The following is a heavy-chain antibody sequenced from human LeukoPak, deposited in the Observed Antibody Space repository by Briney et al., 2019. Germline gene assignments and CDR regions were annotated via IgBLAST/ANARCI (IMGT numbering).Heavy chain of an antibody. J-gene: IGHJ4*02. D-gene: IGHD2-15*01. Sequence: GGPLRLSCAASGFTFSSYAMHWVRQAPAKGLEWVAVISYDGSKKYYTDCVKGRFSISRDNSKNTLYLPMNSLRAEDTAVYYCAKDPGYCSGGSCYYFDHWGQGTLVTVSS. V-gene: IGHV3-30*18. CDR3: AKDPGYCSGGSCYYFDH. CDR2: ISYDGSKK. CDR1: GFTFSSYA.